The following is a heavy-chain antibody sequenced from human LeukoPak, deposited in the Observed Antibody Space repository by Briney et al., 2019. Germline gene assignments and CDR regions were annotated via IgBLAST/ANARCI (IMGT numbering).Heavy chain of an antibody. J-gene: IGHJ4*02. CDR3: VRTPPNWGADF. V-gene: IGHV1-69*13. D-gene: IGHD7-27*01. CDR1: GGTFSSYA. CDR2: IIPIFGTA. Sequence: ASVKVSCKASGGTFSSYAISWVRQAPGQGLEWMGGIIPIFGTANYAQKFQGRVTITADGSTSTAYMELSSLRFEDTAVYYCVRTPPNWGADFWGQGTLVTVSS.